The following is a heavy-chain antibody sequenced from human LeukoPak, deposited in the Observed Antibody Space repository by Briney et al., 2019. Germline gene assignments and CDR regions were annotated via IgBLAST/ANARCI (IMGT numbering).Heavy chain of an antibody. CDR1: GFTFINYA. Sequence: GGSLRLSGATSGFTFINYAMTWVRQAPGKGLEWVSSISGSGGNTYYADSVKGRFTISRDNSKNTLNLQINSLRAEDTAVYYCAKSGDNIWNYFDPWGQGTLVTVSS. J-gene: IGHJ5*02. D-gene: IGHD1-7*01. V-gene: IGHV3-23*01. CDR2: ISGSGGNT. CDR3: AKSGDNIWNYFDP.